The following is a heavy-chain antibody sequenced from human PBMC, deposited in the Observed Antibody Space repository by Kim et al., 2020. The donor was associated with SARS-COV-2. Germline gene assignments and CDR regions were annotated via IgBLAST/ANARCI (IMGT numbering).Heavy chain of an antibody. CDR2: ISYDGSNK. CDR3: ARVTYCGGDCYSSLFDY. Sequence: GGSLRLSCAASGFTFSSYAMHWVRQAPGKGLEWVAVISYDGSNKYYADSVNGRFTISRDNSKNTLYLQMNSLRAEDTAVYYCARVTYCGGDCYSSLFDYWGQGTLVTVSS. J-gene: IGHJ4*02. CDR1: GFTFSSYA. D-gene: IGHD2-21*02. V-gene: IGHV3-30*04.